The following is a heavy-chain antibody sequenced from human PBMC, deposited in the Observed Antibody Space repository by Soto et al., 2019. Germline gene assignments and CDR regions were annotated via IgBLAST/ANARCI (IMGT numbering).Heavy chain of an antibody. V-gene: IGHV3-23*01. J-gene: IGHJ4*01. CDR1: GFTFSSYA. CDR3: AKETLASVPFDS. D-gene: IGHD3-16*01. Sequence: GGSLSLSCAASGFTFSSYAMSWVRQAPGKGLEWVSASSGSGGSTYYDDSAKGRCTISRDNSKNTLYLQMNSLIAEDTTVYYFAKETLASVPFDSWGQGTLVTVSS. CDR2: SSGSGGST.